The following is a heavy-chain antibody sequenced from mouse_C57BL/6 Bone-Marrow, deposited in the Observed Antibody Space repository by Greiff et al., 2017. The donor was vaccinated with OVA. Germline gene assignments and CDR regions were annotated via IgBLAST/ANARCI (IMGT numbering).Heavy chain of an antibody. D-gene: IGHD1-3*01. Sequence: EVQLVESGGDLVKPGGSLKLSCAASGFTFSSYGMSWVRQTPDKRLEWVATISSGGSYTYYPDSVKGRFTISRDNAKNTLYLQMCSLKSEDTAMYYCARQEKWYRGLAYWGQGTLVTVSA. V-gene: IGHV5-6*01. CDR2: ISSGGSYT. CDR3: ARQEKWYRGLAY. CDR1: GFTFSSYG. J-gene: IGHJ3*01.